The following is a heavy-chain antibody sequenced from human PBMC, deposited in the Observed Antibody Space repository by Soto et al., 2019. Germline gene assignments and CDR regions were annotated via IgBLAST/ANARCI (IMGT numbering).Heavy chain of an antibody. CDR3: ARVVYCSSTSCSGEDYYGMDV. CDR1: GGSVSSGSYY. J-gene: IGHJ6*02. V-gene: IGHV4-61*01. CDR2: IYYSGST. Sequence: PSETLSLTCTVSGGSVSSGSYYWSWIRQPPGKGLEWIGYIYYSGSTNYNPSLKSRVTISVDTSKNQFSLKLSSVTAADTAVYYCARVVYCSSTSCSGEDYYGMDVWGQGTTVTVSS. D-gene: IGHD2-2*01.